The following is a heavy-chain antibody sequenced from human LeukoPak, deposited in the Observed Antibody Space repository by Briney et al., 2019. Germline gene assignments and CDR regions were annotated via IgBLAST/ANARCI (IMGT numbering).Heavy chain of an antibody. CDR3: ARHVDYYDSSGYSGLYYYYYYMDV. CDR1: GGSISSSSYY. CDR2: IYYSGST. D-gene: IGHD3-22*01. V-gene: IGHV4-39*01. J-gene: IGHJ6*03. Sequence: SETLSLTFTVSGGSISSSSYYWGWIRQPPGKGLEWIGSIYYSGSTYYNPSLKSRVTISVDTSKNQFSLKLSSVTAADTAVYYCARHVDYYDSSGYSGLYYYYYYMDVWGKGTTVTISS.